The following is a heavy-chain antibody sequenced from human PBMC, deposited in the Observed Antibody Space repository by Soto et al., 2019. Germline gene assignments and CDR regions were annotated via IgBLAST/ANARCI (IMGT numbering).Heavy chain of an antibody. CDR3: AAYAGWEDWEPYYYSGMDV. Sequence: SVKVSCKASGFTVTSSAVRWVRQARGQRLEWIGWIVVGSGNTNYAQKFQERVTITRDMSTSTAYMELSSLRSEDTAVYYCAAYAGWEDWEPYYYSGMDVWGQGTTVTVSS. CDR2: IVVGSGNT. V-gene: IGHV1-58*01. J-gene: IGHJ6*02. CDR1: GFTVTSSA. D-gene: IGHD1-26*01.